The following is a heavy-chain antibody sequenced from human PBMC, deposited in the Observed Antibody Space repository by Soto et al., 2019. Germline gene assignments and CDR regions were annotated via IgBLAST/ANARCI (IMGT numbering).Heavy chain of an antibody. CDR1: GYTFSSYH. V-gene: IGHV1-18*01. CDR3: ARDLPPVDH. J-gene: IGHJ4*02. Sequence: QIQLVQSGAEVKKPGASVKVSCKASGYTFSSYHITWVRQAPGQGLEWMGWISAYNGNTNYAQNLQGRVTMTTDPSTSTAYMELRSLRSDDTAVYFCARDLPPVDHWGQGTLVTVSS. CDR2: ISAYNGNT.